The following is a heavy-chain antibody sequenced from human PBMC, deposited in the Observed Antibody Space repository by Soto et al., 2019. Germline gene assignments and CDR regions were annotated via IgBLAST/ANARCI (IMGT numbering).Heavy chain of an antibody. CDR2: ISYDGSNK. D-gene: IGHD3-3*01. CDR1: GFIFSSYG. J-gene: IGHJ6*02. V-gene: IGHV3-30*18. CDR3: ANDHVRRITIFLYGMDV. Sequence: GGSLRLSCAASGFIFSSYGMHWVRQAPGKGLEWVAVISYDGSNKYNADSVKGRFTISRDNSKNTLYLQMNSLRAEDTAVYYCANDHVRRITIFLYGMDVWGQGTTVTVSS.